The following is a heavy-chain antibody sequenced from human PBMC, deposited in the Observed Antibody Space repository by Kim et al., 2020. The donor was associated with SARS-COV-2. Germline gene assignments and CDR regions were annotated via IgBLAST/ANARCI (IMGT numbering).Heavy chain of an antibody. J-gene: IGHJ5*02. Sequence: SVKVSCKASGGTFSSYAISWVRQAPGQGLEWMGGIIPIFGTANYAQKFQGRVTITADESTSTAYMELSSLRSEDTAVYYCARAGGIKGYSYGYRGNWFDPWGQGTLVTVSS. V-gene: IGHV1-69*13. CDR3: ARAGGIKGYSYGYRGNWFDP. CDR2: IIPIFGTA. CDR1: GGTFSSYA. D-gene: IGHD5-18*01.